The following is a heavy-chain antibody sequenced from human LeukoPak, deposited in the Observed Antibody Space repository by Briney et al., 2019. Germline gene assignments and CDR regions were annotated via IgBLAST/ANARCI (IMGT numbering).Heavy chain of an antibody. V-gene: IGHV1-69*13. CDR1: GGTFSSYA. CDR3: ASYVRYFDWLPLN. CDR2: IIPIFGTA. D-gene: IGHD3-9*01. Sequence: SVKVSCKASGGTFSSYAISWVRQAPGQGLEWMGGIIPIFGTANYAQKFQGRVTITADESTSTAYMELSSLRSEDTAVYYCASYVRYFDWLPLNWGQGTLVTVSS. J-gene: IGHJ4*02.